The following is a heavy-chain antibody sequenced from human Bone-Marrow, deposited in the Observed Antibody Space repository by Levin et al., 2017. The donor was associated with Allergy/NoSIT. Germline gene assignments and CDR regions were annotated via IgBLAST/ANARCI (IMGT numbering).Heavy chain of an antibody. Sequence: GESLKISCKGSGYSFTSYWIGWVRQMPGKGLEWMGIIYPGDSDTRYSPSFQGQVTISADKSISTAYLQWSSLKASDTAMYYCASPRFPTWGLGKTLLSWFGDVDYWGQGTLVTVSS. V-gene: IGHV5-51*01. D-gene: IGHD3-10*01. CDR1: GYSFTSYW. J-gene: IGHJ4*02. CDR3: ASPRFPTWGLGKTLLSWFGDVDY. CDR2: IYPGDSDT.